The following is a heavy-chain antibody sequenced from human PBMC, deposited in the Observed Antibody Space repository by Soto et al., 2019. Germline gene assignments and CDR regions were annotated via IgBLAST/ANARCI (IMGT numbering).Heavy chain of an antibody. Sequence: EVQLVESGGGLVKPGGSLRLSCAASGFTFSSYSMNWVRQAPGKGLEWVSSISSSSSYIYYADSVKGRFTISRDNAKNSLYMQMNSLRAEDTAVFYCARESTTVTTGDAFDIWGKGTMVTVSS. CDR2: ISSSSSYI. CDR3: ARESTTVTTGDAFDI. J-gene: IGHJ3*02. CDR1: GFTFSSYS. V-gene: IGHV3-21*01. D-gene: IGHD4-17*01.